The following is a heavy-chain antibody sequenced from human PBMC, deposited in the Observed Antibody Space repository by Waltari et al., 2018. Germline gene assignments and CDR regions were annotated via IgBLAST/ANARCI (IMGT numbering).Heavy chain of an antibody. CDR2: ISSSSSTI. CDR1: GFTFSSYN. CDR3: ARDWFPSN. Sequence: GQLVESGGGLVQPGGSLRLSCAASGFTFSSYNLNWVRQAPGKGLEWVSYISSSSSTIYYADSGKGRFTISRDNAKNALYLQMNSLRGEDTAVYYCARDWFPSNWGQGTLVTVSS. V-gene: IGHV3-48*04. J-gene: IGHJ4*02. D-gene: IGHD3-10*01.